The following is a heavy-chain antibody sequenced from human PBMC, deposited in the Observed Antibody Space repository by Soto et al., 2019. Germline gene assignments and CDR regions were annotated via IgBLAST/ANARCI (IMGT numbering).Heavy chain of an antibody. CDR2: IYHSGST. D-gene: IGHD3-16*02. Sequence: QLQLQESGSGLVKPSQTLSLTCAVSGGSISSGGYSWSWIRQPPGKGLEWIGYIYHSGSTYYNPSLKSRVTISVDRSKNQFSLKLSSVTAADTAVYYCARGEGDYVWGSYRYKVVENYFDYWGQGTLVTVSS. CDR1: GGSISSGGYS. V-gene: IGHV4-30-2*01. J-gene: IGHJ4*02. CDR3: ARGEGDYVWGSYRYKVVENYFDY.